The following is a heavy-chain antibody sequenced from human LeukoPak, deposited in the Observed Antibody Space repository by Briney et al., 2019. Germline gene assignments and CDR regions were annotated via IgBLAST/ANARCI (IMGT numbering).Heavy chain of an antibody. D-gene: IGHD5-12*01. J-gene: IGHJ6*02. Sequence: GRSLRLSCAASGFTFSDYYMSWIRQAPGKGLEWVSYISSSGSTIYYADSVKGRFTISRDNAKNSLYLQMNSLRAEDTAVYYCARDYSGYDFDYYYGMDVWGQGTTVTVSS. V-gene: IGHV3-11*01. CDR1: GFTFSDYY. CDR3: ARDYSGYDFDYYYGMDV. CDR2: ISSSGSTI.